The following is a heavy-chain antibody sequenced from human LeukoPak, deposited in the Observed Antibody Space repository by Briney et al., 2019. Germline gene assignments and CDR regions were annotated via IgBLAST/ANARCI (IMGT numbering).Heavy chain of an antibody. V-gene: IGHV3-21*01. J-gene: IGHJ3*02. D-gene: IGHD1-1*01. CDR2: ISSSSAYI. CDR1: GFTFSSYW. Sequence: GGSLRLSCAASGFTFSSYWMNWVRQAPGKGLEWVSSISSSSAYIYYADSVKGRFTISRDNAKESLFLQMNSLRPEDTALYYCASLKIRRIGNAFDIWGQGTMVTVSS. CDR3: ASLKIRRIGNAFDI.